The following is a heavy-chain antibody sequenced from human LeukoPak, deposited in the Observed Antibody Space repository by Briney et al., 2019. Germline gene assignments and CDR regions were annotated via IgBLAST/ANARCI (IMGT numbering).Heavy chain of an antibody. V-gene: IGHV4-59*01. CDR2: MQSTGNS. CDR1: GDPISTYH. J-gene: IGHJ4*02. CDR3: ARDKRHSYGRYFAH. Sequence: SETLSLTCSVFGDPISTYHWNWIRKPPGKGLEWIAYMQSTGNSQYNPSLESRVAMSVDTSKNQVVLNLSSVTAADTAVYYCARDKRHSYGRYFAHWGQGMLVAVSS. D-gene: IGHD5-18*01.